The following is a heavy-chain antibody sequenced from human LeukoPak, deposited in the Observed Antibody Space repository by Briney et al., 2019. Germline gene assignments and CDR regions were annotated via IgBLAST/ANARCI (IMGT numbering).Heavy chain of an antibody. V-gene: IGHV4-59*08. CDR3: ARHRLTLWDAFDI. Sequence: SETLSLTCTVSGGSVSSYYWSWIRQPPGKGLEWIGYMYYGGSTNYNPPLKSRVTISVDTSKNQFSLNLTSVTAADTALYYCARHRLTLWDAFDIWGQGTMVTVSS. CDR1: GGSVSSYY. D-gene: IGHD2-21*01. CDR2: MYYGGST. J-gene: IGHJ3*02.